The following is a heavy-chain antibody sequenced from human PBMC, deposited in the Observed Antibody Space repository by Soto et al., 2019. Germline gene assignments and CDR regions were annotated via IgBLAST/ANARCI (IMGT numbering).Heavy chain of an antibody. Sequence: QVQLVQSGAAVKKPGASVKVSCEASGYSFIDYYIHWVRQAPGQGFEWMGRISPKSAGTDYAKKFEDRVTLTWDTSLNTAYMELSSLKSDDTAVYYCARPPGYISDWYYFDLWGQGTRVTVSS. CDR1: GYSFIDYY. CDR2: ISPKSAGT. J-gene: IGHJ4*02. CDR3: ARPPGYISDWYYFDL. V-gene: IGHV1-2*02. D-gene: IGHD3-9*01.